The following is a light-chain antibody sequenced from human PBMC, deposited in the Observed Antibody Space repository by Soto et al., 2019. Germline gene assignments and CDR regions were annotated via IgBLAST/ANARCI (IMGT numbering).Light chain of an antibody. CDR3: QQYKGYSGT. J-gene: IGKJ2*01. Sequence: DIQMTQSPSTLSASVGDTVTITCRASQSISTWLAWYQQKPGKAPNLLIYDTSTLKSGIPSRFSGSGSGTEFTLTISSLQPGDFATYGCQQYKGYSGTFGQGTKLAIK. V-gene: IGKV1-5*01. CDR1: QSISTW. CDR2: DTS.